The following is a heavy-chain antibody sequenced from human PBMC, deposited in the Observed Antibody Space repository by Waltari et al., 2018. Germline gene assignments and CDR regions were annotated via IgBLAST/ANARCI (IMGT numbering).Heavy chain of an antibody. CDR3: AITFYADCSSTSCSGAYAFDI. CDR1: GYTFTDYY. CDR2: VDPEDGET. J-gene: IGHJ3*02. V-gene: IGHV1-69-2*01. D-gene: IGHD2-2*01. Sequence: EVQLVQSGAEVKKPGATVKISCKASGYTFTDYYMHWVQQAPGKGLEWMGRVDPEDGETIYAEKFQGRVTITADTSTDTAYMELSSLRSEDTAVYYCAITFYADCSSTSCSGAYAFDIWGQGTMVTVSS.